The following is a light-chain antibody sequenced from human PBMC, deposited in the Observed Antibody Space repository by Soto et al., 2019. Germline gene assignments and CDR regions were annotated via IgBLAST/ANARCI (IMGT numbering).Light chain of an antibody. CDR1: SSNIENNA. CDR3: AAWDDSLNGVV. Sequence: QSVLTQPPSVSEAPRQRVTISCSGSSSNIENNAVNWYQQFPGKAPKLLIYYDNLLPSGVSDRFSGSKSGTSASLAISGLQSEDGADYYCAAWDDSLNGVVFGGGTQLTVL. V-gene: IGLV1-36*01. J-gene: IGLJ2*01. CDR2: YDN.